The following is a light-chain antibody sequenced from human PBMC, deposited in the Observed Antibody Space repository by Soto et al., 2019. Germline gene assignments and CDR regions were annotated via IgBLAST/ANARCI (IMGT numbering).Light chain of an antibody. V-gene: IGKV3-11*01. J-gene: IGKJ5*01. CDR3: QQRSNWLIT. CDR2: DAS. Sequence: IVLTQSPATLSLSPGERATLSCRASQSVSSYLAWYQQKPGQAPRLLIYDASNRATGIPARFSGSGSGTDFTLTISSLEPEDFAVYYCQQRSNWLITVGQGTRLEIK. CDR1: QSVSSY.